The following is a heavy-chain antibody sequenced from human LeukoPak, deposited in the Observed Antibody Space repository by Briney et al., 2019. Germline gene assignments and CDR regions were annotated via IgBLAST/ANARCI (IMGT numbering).Heavy chain of an antibody. D-gene: IGHD3-10*01. V-gene: IGHV1-2*02. CDR1: GYTFTGYY. CDR2: INPNSGGT. CDR3: ASDRITMVRGAAGEDALDL. Sequence: ASVKVSCKASGYTFTGYYMHWVRQAPGQGLEWMGWINPNSGGTNYAQKFQGRVTMTRDTSISTACMELSRLRPDDTAVYYCASDRITMVRGAAGEDALDLWGQGTMVTVSS. J-gene: IGHJ3*01.